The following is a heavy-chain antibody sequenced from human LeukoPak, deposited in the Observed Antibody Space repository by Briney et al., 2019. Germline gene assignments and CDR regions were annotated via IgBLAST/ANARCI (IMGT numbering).Heavy chain of an antibody. CDR3: ARGAPNYYDSSGYGD. CDR1: GYTFTSYG. Sequence: ASVKVSCKASGYTFTSYGISWVRQAPGQGLEWMGWISAYNGNTNYAQKLQGRVTMTTDTSTSTAYMELRSLRSDDTAVYYCARGAPNYYDSSGYGDWGQGTLVTVSS. CDR2: ISAYNGNT. V-gene: IGHV1-18*01. D-gene: IGHD3-22*01. J-gene: IGHJ4*02.